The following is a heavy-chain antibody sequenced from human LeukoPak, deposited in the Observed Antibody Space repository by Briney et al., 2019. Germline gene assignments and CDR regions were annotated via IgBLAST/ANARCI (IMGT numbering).Heavy chain of an antibody. D-gene: IGHD6-13*01. CDR3: ARESSAGSWYYFDY. V-gene: IGHV3-48*03. Sequence: GGSLRLSCVASGFTFSSYEMNWVRQAPGKGLEWVSYISSSDNTIYYADSVKGRFTISRDNAKNSLYLQMNSLRAEDTAVYYCARESSAGSWYYFDYWGQGTLVTVSS. CDR2: ISSSDNTI. J-gene: IGHJ4*02. CDR1: GFTFSSYE.